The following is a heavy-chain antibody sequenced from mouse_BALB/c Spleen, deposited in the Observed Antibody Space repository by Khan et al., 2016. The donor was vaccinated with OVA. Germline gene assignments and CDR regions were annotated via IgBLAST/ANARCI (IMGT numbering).Heavy chain of an antibody. CDR2: VSTGGSYP. CDR3: ARLAYYYDSEGFAY. D-gene: IGHD1-1*01. Sequence: EVQLVESGGDLVKPGGSLKLSCAASGFTFSTYGMSWVRQTPDKRLEWVATVSTGGSYPYYPASVKGRFTISRDNAKNTLFLQMSSLKAEETAIFYCARLAYYYDSEGFAYWGKGTLVSVSA. V-gene: IGHV5-6*01. J-gene: IGHJ3*01. CDR1: GFTFSTYG.